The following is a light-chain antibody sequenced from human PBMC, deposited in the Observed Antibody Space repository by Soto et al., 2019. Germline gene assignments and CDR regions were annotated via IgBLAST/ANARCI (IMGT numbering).Light chain of an antibody. V-gene: IGKV3-15*01. J-gene: IGKJ4*01. CDR1: HRVSSR. CDR3: QHYTNWPLT. Sequence: EIVMTQSPATLSVSPGERATLSCRASHRVSSRLAWYQQKPGQAPRLLIYGASTRATGLPARFSGSGSGTEFPLTISSLQSEDSAVYYCQHYTNWPLTFGGGTKVEIK. CDR2: GAS.